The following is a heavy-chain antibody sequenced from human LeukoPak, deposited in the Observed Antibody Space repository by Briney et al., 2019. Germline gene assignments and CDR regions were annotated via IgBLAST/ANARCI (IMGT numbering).Heavy chain of an antibody. J-gene: IGHJ4*02. CDR1: GFTFSSYW. D-gene: IGHD6-13*01. Sequence: GGSLRLSCAASGFTFSSYWMSWVRQAPGKGLEWVANIKQDGSEKYYVDSVKGRFTISRDNAKNSLYLQMNSLRAEDTAVYYCARVSSGGSSWYLGYFDYWGQGTLVTVSS. CDR2: IKQDGSEK. CDR3: ARVSSGGSSWYLGYFDY. V-gene: IGHV3-7*01.